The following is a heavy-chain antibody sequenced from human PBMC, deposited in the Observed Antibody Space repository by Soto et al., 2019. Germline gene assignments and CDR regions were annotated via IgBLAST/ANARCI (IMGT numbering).Heavy chain of an antibody. V-gene: IGHV1-18*01. CDR2: ISPXSGNX. Sequence: VKXSCKASGYIFVNYGIAWVRQAPGQGLEWMGWISPXSGNXHYASKAQGRLTMTTDTSTSTAYMARGSLTSDDTAVYYCAMVDNYVTPTPQDVWGQGTTVTVSS. J-gene: IGHJ6*02. CDR1: GYIFVNYG. CDR3: AMVDNYVTPTPQDV. D-gene: IGHD3-16*01.